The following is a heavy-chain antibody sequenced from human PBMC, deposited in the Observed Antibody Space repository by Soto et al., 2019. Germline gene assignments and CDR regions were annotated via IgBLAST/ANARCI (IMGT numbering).Heavy chain of an antibody. D-gene: IGHD2-2*01. CDR3: AAWGCSSASCHSNYYYGMDV. J-gene: IGHJ6*02. V-gene: IGHV4-59*01. CDR2: IFYSGNT. CDR1: GGSIDNYY. Sequence: PSETLSLTCTVSGGSIDNYYWSWIRQPPGKGLEWIGYIFYSGNTNYNPSLKSRVTISIDTSKNQFSLKLNSVTAADTAVYYCAAWGCSSASCHSNYYYGMDVWGQGTTVTVSS.